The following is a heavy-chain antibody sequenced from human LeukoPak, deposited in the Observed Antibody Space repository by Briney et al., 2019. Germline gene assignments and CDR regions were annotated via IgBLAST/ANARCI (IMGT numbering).Heavy chain of an antibody. CDR3: ARDWSAEHIVVVPAAIPENWFDP. CDR1: GYTFTGYY. V-gene: IGHV1-2*02. CDR2: INPNSGGT. Sequence: ASVKVSCKASGYTFTGYYMHWVRQAPGQGLEWMGWINPNSGGTNYAQKFQGRVTMTRDTSISTAYMELSRLRSDDTAVYYCARDWSAEHIVVVPAAIPENWFDPWAQGTLVTVSS. J-gene: IGHJ5*02. D-gene: IGHD2-2*02.